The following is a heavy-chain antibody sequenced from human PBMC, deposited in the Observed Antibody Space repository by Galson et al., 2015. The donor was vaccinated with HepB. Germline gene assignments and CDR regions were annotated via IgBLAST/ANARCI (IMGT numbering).Heavy chain of an antibody. CDR2: ISGSGGST. J-gene: IGHJ4*02. V-gene: IGHV3-23*01. Sequence: SLRLSCAASGFTFSSYAMSWVRQAPGKGLEWVSGISGSGGSTSYADSVKGRFTISKDDSKNTLYLQMNSLRAEDTAVYYCAKNYLAAAGTFGGYWGQGTLVTVSS. CDR3: AKNYLAAAGTFGGY. D-gene: IGHD6-13*01. CDR1: GFTFSSYA.